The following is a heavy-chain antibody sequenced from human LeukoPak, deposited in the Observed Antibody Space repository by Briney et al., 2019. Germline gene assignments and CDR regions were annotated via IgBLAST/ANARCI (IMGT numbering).Heavy chain of an antibody. Sequence: ASVKVSCKASGYTFTSYYMHWVRQATGQGLEWMGWMNPNSGNTGYAQKFQGRVTMTRNTSISTAYMELSSLRSEDTAVYYCARAWFGAGGYYYYYMDVWGKGTTVTVSS. J-gene: IGHJ6*03. CDR2: MNPNSGNT. V-gene: IGHV1-8*02. D-gene: IGHD3-10*01. CDR1: GYTFTSYY. CDR3: ARAWFGAGGYYYYYMDV.